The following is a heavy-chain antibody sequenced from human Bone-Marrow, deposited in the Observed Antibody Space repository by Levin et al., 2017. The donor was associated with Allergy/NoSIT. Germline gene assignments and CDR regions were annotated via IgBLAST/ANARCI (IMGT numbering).Heavy chain of an antibody. J-gene: IGHJ4*02. CDR1: GFSLSSNGVG. V-gene: IGHV2-5*02. D-gene: IGHD3-10*01. CDR3: AHHKFWFGELPFDY. CDR2: IYWDDDT. Sequence: TLSLTLSCSFSGFSLSSNGVGVGWIRQAPGKALEWLALIYWDDDTRYSPSLKSRLNITKDTSKNQVVLTMTNMAPVDTGTYYCAHHKFWFGELPFDYWGRGSLVTVSS.